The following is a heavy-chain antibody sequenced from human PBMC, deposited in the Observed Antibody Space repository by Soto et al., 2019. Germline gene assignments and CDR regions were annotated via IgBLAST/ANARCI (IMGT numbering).Heavy chain of an antibody. D-gene: IGHD6-19*01. CDR3: AIYSSGWYPLDY. CDR1: GFAFSSFC. Sequence: GGSLILSCAASGFAFSSFCGHWVRPAPGKGLEWVAVISYDGSNKYYADSVKGRFTISRDNSKNTLYLQMNSLRAEDTAVYYCAIYSSGWYPLDYWGQGTLVTVSS. V-gene: IGHV3-30*03. CDR2: ISYDGSNK. J-gene: IGHJ4*02.